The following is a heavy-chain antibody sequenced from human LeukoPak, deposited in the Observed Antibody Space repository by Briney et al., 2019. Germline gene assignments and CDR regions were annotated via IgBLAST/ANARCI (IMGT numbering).Heavy chain of an antibody. Sequence: ASVKVSCRPSGYXFINFYIHWVRQAPGQGPEWMGWFNPNIGATKYAHNFQGRVTLTTDTSVRTAYMELRGLGSDDTAVYYCARAVGDQLMAFDYWGQGTPVTVSS. D-gene: IGHD3-16*01. V-gene: IGHV1-2*02. J-gene: IGHJ4*02. CDR3: ARAVGDQLMAFDY. CDR1: GYXFINFY. CDR2: FNPNIGAT.